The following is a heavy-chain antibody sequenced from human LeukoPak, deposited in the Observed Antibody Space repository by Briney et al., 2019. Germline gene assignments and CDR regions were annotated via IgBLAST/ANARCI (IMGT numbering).Heavy chain of an antibody. CDR3: ANSLAYCGGDCYLNAFDI. CDR2: IYTSGST. Sequence: SETLSLTCTVSGGSISSGSYYWSWIRQPAGKGLEWIGRIYTSGSTNYNPSLKSRVTISVDTSKNQFSLKLSSVTAADTAVYYCANSLAYCGGDCYLNAFDIWGQGTMVTVS. V-gene: IGHV4-61*02. D-gene: IGHD2-21*01. J-gene: IGHJ3*02. CDR1: GGSISSGSYY.